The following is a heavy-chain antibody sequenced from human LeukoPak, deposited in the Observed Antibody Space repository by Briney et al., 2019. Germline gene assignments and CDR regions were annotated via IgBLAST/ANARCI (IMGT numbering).Heavy chain of an antibody. J-gene: IGHJ4*02. CDR2: IYYSGST. D-gene: IGHD2-2*01. V-gene: IGHV4-59*08. Sequence: PSETLSLTCTVSGGSISNYYWSWIRQPPGKGLEWIGYIYYSGSTNYNPSLKSRVTISVDTSKNQFSLKLSSVTAADTAVYYCARLNPYQPLLQALDYWGQGTLVTVSS. CDR3: ARLNPYQPLLQALDY. CDR1: GGSISNYY.